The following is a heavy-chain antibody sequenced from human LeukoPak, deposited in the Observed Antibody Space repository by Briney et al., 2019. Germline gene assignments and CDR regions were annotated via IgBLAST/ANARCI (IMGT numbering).Heavy chain of an antibody. J-gene: IGHJ4*02. CDR2: IWYDGSNK. CDR1: GFTFSSYG. V-gene: IGHV3-33*01. D-gene: IGHD1-26*01. Sequence: GGSLRLSCAASGFTFSSYGMHWVRQAPGKGLEWVAVIWYDGSNKYYADSVKGRFTISRDNSKNTLYLQMNSLRAEDTAVYYCARDAQVQWELLYYFDYWGQGTLVTVSS. CDR3: ARDAQVQWELLYYFDY.